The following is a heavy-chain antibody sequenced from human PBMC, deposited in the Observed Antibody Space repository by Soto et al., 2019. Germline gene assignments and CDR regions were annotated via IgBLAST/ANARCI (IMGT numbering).Heavy chain of an antibody. D-gene: IGHD6-13*01. V-gene: IGHV3-30*18. CDR3: AKGHSQQLVTRTFDI. J-gene: IGHJ3*02. CDR2: ISYDGSNK. Sequence: QVQLVESGGGVVQPGRSLRLSCAASGFTFSSYGMHWVRQAPGKGLEWVAVISYDGSNKYYADSVKGRFTISRDNSKNALYLQMTSLRAEDTAVYYCAKGHSQQLVTRTFDIWGQGTMVTVSS. CDR1: GFTFSSYG.